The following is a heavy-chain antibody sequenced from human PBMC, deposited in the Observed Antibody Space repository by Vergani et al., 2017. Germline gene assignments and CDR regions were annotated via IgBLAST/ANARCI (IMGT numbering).Heavy chain of an antibody. CDR2: NAHTGTT. CDR1: GYSISSGLY. D-gene: IGHD2-21*01. J-gene: IGHJ4*02. Sequence: QVQLEESGPGLVKPSETLSLTCAVSGYSISSGLYWGWVRQPPGKGLVWIGSNAHTGTTSYSASFKGRVTISLDTSKNQFLLHLTSVTAAVRAVYFYSSLLTGGVDYWGQGILVTVSS. V-gene: IGHV4-38-2*01. CDR3: SSLLTGGVDY.